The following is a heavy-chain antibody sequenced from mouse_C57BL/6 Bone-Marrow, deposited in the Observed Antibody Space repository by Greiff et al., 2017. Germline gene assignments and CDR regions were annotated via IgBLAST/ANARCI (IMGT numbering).Heavy chain of an antibody. CDR2: INPGSGGT. J-gene: IGHJ2*01. CDR3: AGDPFQCYFEY. Sequence: VQLQQSGAELVRPGTSVKVSCKASGYAFTNYLIEWVKQRPGQGLEWIGVINPGSGGTNYNEKFKGKATLTADKSSSTAYMQLRSLTSEDSAVYVCAGDPFQCYFEYWGQGTTLTVSS. D-gene: IGHD6-1*01. V-gene: IGHV1-54*01. CDR1: GYAFTNYL.